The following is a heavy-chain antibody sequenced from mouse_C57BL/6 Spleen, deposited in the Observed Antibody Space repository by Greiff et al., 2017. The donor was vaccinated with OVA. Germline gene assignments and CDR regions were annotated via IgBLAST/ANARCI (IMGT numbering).Heavy chain of an antibody. CDR2: IHPNSGST. J-gene: IGHJ2*01. Sequence: QVQLKQPGAELVKPGASVKLSCKASGYTFTSYWMHWVKQRPGQGLEWIGMIHPNSGSTNYNEKFKSKATLTVDKSSSTAYMQLSSLTSEDSAVYYCARGGLTAPNDYWGQGTTLTVSS. CDR3: ARGGLTAPNDY. CDR1: GYTFTSYW. D-gene: IGHD4-1*01. V-gene: IGHV1-64*01.